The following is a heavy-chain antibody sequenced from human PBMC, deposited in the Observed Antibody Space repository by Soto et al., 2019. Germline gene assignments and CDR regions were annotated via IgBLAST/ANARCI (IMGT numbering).Heavy chain of an antibody. J-gene: IGHJ6*02. D-gene: IGHD3-3*01. V-gene: IGHV1-18*04. Sequence: SVEVSLTASGYTFTSYRISWVRQAPGQGLEWMGWISAYNGNTNYAQKLQGRVTMTTDTSTSTAYMELRSLRSDDTAVYYCARDRQYYDFWSGYPYYYYYGMDVWGQGTTVTVSS. CDR2: ISAYNGNT. CDR1: GYTFTSYR. CDR3: ARDRQYYDFWSGYPYYYYYGMDV.